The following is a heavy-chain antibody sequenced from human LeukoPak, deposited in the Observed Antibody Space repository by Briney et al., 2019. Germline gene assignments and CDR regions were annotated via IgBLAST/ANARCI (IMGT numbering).Heavy chain of an antibody. CDR1: GGSTSSGSYY. V-gene: IGHV4-61*02. CDR2: IYTSGST. Sequence: SETLSLTCTVSGGSTSSGSYYWSWIRQPAGKGLEWIGRIYTSGSTNYNPSLKSRVTISVDTFKHPFSLKLRSVTAGTTAGSYCARDLGSGYSPNDAFDIWGQGTMVTVSS. J-gene: IGHJ3*02. CDR3: ARDLGSGYSPNDAFDI. D-gene: IGHD3-22*01.